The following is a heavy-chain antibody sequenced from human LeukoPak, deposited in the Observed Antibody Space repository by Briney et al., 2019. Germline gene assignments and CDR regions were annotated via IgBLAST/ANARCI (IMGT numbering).Heavy chain of an antibody. Sequence: PGGSLRPSCAASGFTFNSYWMHWVRQPPGKGLVWVARIKVDGISTTYADSVKGRFTISRDNAKQTVYLQMNSLRVEDTAVYYCARGVPDNSYLSFWGQGTLVTVSS. CDR1: GFTFNSYW. CDR3: ARGVPDNSYLSF. CDR2: IKVDGIST. J-gene: IGHJ4*02. V-gene: IGHV3-74*01. D-gene: IGHD5-18*01.